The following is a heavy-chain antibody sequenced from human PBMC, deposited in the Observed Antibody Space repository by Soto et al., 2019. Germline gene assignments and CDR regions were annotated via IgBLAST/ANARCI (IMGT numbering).Heavy chain of an antibody. CDR3: ARHNRYSSTWFEGWFDP. Sequence: PGESLKISCQGSGYSFTNYWVGWVRQIPGRGLEWMGIIHPGDSDTRYSPFFQGQVTISADKSISTAYLQWSSLKASDTSIYYCARHNRYSSTWFEGWFDPWGQGTLVTVSS. CDR2: IHPGDSDT. CDR1: GYSFTNYW. D-gene: IGHD6-13*01. V-gene: IGHV5-51*01. J-gene: IGHJ5*02.